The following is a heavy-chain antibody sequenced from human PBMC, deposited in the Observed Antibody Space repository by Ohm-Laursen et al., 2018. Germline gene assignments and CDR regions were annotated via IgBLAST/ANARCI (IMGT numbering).Heavy chain of an antibody. D-gene: IGHD3-16*01. CDR3: ATLQWMITSPLHGY. J-gene: IGHJ4*02. CDR2: IYKDGREK. Sequence: SLRLSCTASGFTFSSYSMNWVRQAPGKGLEWLANIYKDGREKYYEDPLKGRFTISRDNAKNSLYLQMNSLRAEDTAVYYCATLQWMITSPLHGYWGQGTLVTVSS. CDR1: GFTFSSYS. V-gene: IGHV3-7*01.